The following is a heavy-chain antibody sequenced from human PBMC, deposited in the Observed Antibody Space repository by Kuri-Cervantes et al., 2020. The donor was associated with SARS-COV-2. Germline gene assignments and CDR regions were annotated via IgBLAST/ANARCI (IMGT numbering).Heavy chain of an antibody. Sequence: GESLKISCAASGFTVSSNYMSWVRQAPGKGLEWVSVIYSGGSTFDADSVRGRFTISRDNSKNTLYLQMNSLRAEDTAVHYCTKAGYSSSGLDNWFDSWGPGTLVTVSS. CDR3: TKAGYSSSGLDNWFDS. CDR1: GFTVSSNY. CDR2: IYSGGST. J-gene: IGHJ5*01. D-gene: IGHD6-13*01. V-gene: IGHV3-53*01.